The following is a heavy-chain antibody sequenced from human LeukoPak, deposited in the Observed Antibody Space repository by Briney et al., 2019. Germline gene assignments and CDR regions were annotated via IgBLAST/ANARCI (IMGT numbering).Heavy chain of an antibody. D-gene: IGHD5-12*01. CDR2: INPSGGST. CDR1: GYTFTSYY. CDR3: ARDRSSGYEFDY. J-gene: IGHJ4*02. V-gene: IGHV1-46*03. Sequence: ASVKVSCKASGYTFTSYYMHWVRQAPGQGLEWMGIINPSGGSTSFAQKFQGRVTMTRDTSTSTVYMELSSLRSEDTAVYYCARDRSSGYEFDYWGQGTLVTVSS.